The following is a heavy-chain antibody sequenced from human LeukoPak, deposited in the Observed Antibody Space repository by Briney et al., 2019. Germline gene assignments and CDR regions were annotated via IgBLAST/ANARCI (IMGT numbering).Heavy chain of an antibody. CDR1: GFTFSSYA. V-gene: IGHV3-30-3*01. Sequence: PGGSLRLSCAASGFTFSSYAMHWVRQAPGKGLEWVAVISYDGSSKYYADSVKGRFTISRDNSKNTLYLQMNGLAAEDTAIYYCAKGRSGWYVFDYWGQGTLVTVSS. J-gene: IGHJ4*02. D-gene: IGHD6-19*01. CDR2: ISYDGSSK. CDR3: AKGRSGWYVFDY.